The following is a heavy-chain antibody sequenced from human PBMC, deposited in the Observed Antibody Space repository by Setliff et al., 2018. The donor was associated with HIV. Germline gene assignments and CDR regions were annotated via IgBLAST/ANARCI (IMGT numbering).Heavy chain of an antibody. CDR1: GGSVSGHY. CDR2: ITPTGDT. D-gene: IGHD3-3*01. Sequence: SETLSLTCAVYGGSVSGHYWGWFRQPPGKGLEWIGEITPTGDTNYIPSLKRRVAMSLDTSKNQFSLKLSSVTAADTAVYYCARSEGIAWFDPWGQGTLVTVSS. V-gene: IGHV4-34*01. CDR3: ARSEGIAWFDP. J-gene: IGHJ5*02.